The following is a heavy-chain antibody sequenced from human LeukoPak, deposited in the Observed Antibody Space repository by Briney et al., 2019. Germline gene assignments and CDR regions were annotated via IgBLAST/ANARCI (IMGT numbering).Heavy chain of an antibody. D-gene: IGHD5-24*01. J-gene: IGHJ5*02. V-gene: IGHV4-59*01. CDR1: GGSISSYY. CDR2: TYYSGST. Sequence: SETLSLTCTVSGGSISSYYWSWIRQPPGKGLEGIGYTYYSGSTNYNPSLKSRVTISVDTSKNQFSLKLSSVTAADTAVYYCARVDGDWFDPWGQGTLVTVSS. CDR3: ARVDGDWFDP.